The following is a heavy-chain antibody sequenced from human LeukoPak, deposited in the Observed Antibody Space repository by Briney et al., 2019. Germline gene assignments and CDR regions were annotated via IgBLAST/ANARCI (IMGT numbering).Heavy chain of an antibody. J-gene: IGHJ4*02. D-gene: IGHD4-17*01. CDR3: AKDLGTVTGHDY. Sequence: GGSLRLSCAASGFTFSSYAMSWVRQAPGKGLEWVSYISSSGSTIYYADSVKGRFTISRDNAKNSLYLQMNSLRAEDTAVYYCAKDLGTVTGHDYWGQGTLVTVSS. V-gene: IGHV3-48*04. CDR2: ISSSGSTI. CDR1: GFTFSSYA.